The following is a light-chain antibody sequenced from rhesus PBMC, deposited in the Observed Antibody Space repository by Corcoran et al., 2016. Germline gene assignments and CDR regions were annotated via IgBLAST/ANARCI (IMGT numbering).Light chain of an antibody. CDR3: VQAIAFPFT. CDR1: QSLLHSNGNTY. CDR2: GGS. V-gene: IGKV2-72*01. J-gene: IGKJ3*01. Sequence: DIVMTQTPLSLPITPGEPASISCRSSQSLLHSNGNTYLHWYLQKQGQSPQLLIDGGSNRASGVPDRFSGSGSGTDFTLKISKVEAEDVGVYYCVQAIAFPFTFGPGTKLDIK.